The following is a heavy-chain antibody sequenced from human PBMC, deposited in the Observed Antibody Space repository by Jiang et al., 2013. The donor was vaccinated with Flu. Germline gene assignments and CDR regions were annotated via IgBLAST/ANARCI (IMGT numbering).Heavy chain of an antibody. Sequence: SGAEVKKPGASVKVSCKASGYTFTGYYMHWVRQAPGQGLEWMGWINPNSGGTNYAQKFQGRVTMTRDTSISTAYMELSRLRSDDTAVYYCARGGEYSSGWDHFDYWGQGTLVTVSS. CDR2: INPNSGGT. CDR3: ARGGEYSSGWDHFDY. CDR1: GYTFTGYY. V-gene: IGHV1-2*02. D-gene: IGHD6-19*01. J-gene: IGHJ4*02.